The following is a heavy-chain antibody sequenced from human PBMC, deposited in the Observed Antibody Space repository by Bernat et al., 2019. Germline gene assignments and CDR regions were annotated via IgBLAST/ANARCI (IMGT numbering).Heavy chain of an antibody. Sequence: EVQLVESGGGLIQPGGSVRLSCAASRLTVSSNYMSWVRQAPGKGLEWVSDIYSGGSTYYADSVKGRFTISRDNSKNTLYLQMNSLRAEDTAVYYCARAAFWSGYLNHDAFDIWGQGTMVTVSS. CDR2: IYSGGST. V-gene: IGHV3-53*01. D-gene: IGHD3-3*01. CDR1: RLTVSSNY. CDR3: ARAAFWSGYLNHDAFDI. J-gene: IGHJ3*02.